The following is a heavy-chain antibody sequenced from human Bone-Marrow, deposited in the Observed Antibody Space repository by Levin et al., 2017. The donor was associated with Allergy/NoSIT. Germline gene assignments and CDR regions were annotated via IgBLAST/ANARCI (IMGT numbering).Heavy chain of an antibody. CDR1: RPILSDYA. CDR3: AKAGTTVMVSYYYMDG. CDR2: MSGSGGAT. V-gene: IGHV3-23*01. Sequence: GGSLRLSCAASRPILSDYAMNWVRQAPGKGLQWVSGMSGSGGATYYADSVKGRFTISRDYSKSTVFLQMNSLRADDTAVYYCAKAGTTVMVSYYYMDGWGAGTTVTVSS. D-gene: IGHD4-17*01. J-gene: IGHJ6*03.